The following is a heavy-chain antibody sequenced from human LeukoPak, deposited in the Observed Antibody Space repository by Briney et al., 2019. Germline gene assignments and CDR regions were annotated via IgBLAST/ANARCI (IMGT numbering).Heavy chain of an antibody. J-gene: IGHJ5*02. D-gene: IGHD2-2*01. CDR2: IHYSGST. Sequence: SETLSLTCTVSGGSISSSNYYWGCIRQPPGKGLEWIGGIHYSGSTYYNPSLKSRVTISLDTSKNQFSLKLSSVTAADTAVYYCARHLPCSSTTCYLGWFDPWGQGTLVTVSS. CDR1: GGSISSSNYY. V-gene: IGHV4-39*01. CDR3: ARHLPCSSTTCYLGWFDP.